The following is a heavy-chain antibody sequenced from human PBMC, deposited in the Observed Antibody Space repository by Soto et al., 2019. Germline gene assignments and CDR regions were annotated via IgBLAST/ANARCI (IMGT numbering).Heavy chain of an antibody. CDR2: MNPNTGNS. J-gene: IGHJ4*02. CDR3: ARRAETNGWNGFGADKYYFDF. Sequence: GXSVKGSCKASGYTFTSYDIYWVRQATVQGLERMGWMNPNTGNSAYAQKFQGRVTVTSDTSINTVHMELNSLRSEDTAVYYCARRAETNGWNGFGADKYYFDFWGQGTLVTVSS. V-gene: IGHV1-8*01. D-gene: IGHD1-1*01. CDR1: GYTFTSYD.